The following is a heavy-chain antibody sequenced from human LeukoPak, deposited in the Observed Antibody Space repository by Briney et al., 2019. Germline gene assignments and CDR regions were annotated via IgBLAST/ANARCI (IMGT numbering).Heavy chain of an antibody. CDR2: ISGSGGST. V-gene: IGHV3-23*01. J-gene: IGHJ4*02. Sequence: GGFLRLSCAASGFTFSSYAMSWVRQAPGKGLEWVSAISGSGGSTYYADSVKGRFTISRDNSKNTLYLQMNSLRAEDTAVYYCAKAAYIVGAVHNDYWGQGTLVTVSS. D-gene: IGHD1-26*01. CDR1: GFTFSSYA. CDR3: AKAAYIVGAVHNDY.